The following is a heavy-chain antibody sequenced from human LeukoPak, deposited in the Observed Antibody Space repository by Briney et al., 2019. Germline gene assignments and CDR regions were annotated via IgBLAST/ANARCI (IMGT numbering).Heavy chain of an antibody. CDR3: ARAPTGYCSGGSCYSDAFDI. CDR2: IYYSGST. J-gene: IGHJ3*02. Sequence: PSETLSLTCTVSGGSISSYYWSWIRQPPGKGLEWIGYIYYSGSTNYNPSLKSRVTISVDTSKNQFSLKLSSVTAADTAVYYCARAPTGYCSGGSCYSDAFDIWGQGTMVTVSS. V-gene: IGHV4-59*01. CDR1: GGSISSYY. D-gene: IGHD2-15*01.